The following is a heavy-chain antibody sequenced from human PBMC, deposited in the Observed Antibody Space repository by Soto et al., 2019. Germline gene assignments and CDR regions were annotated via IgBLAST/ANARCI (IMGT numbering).Heavy chain of an antibody. CDR2: IAWNSGSI. J-gene: IGHJ4*02. V-gene: IGHV3-9*01. CDR1: GFTFDDFA. D-gene: IGHD2-2*01. Sequence: GGSLRLSCAASGFTFDDFAMHWVRQAPGKGLEWVSGIAWNSGSIGYADSVKGRFTISRDNAKNSLYLQMNSLRAEDTALYYCAKGGCSTTISFQDTDLASGLDYWGQGTVVTVSS. CDR3: AKGGCSTTISFQDTDLASGLDY.